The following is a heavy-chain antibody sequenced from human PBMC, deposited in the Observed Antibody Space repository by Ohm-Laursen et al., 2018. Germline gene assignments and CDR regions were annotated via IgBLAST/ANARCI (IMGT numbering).Heavy chain of an antibody. CDR1: GFTFSSYD. D-gene: IGHD5-18*01. J-gene: IGHJ4*02. CDR2: IWYDGSNK. Sequence: SSLRLSCAASGFTFSSYDMHWVRQAPGKGLEWVAVIWYDGSNKYYADSVKGRFTISRDNSKNTLYLQMNSLRAEDTAVYYCARDESPRGAMVTCFDYWGQGTLVTVSS. CDR3: ARDESPRGAMVTCFDY. V-gene: IGHV3-33*01.